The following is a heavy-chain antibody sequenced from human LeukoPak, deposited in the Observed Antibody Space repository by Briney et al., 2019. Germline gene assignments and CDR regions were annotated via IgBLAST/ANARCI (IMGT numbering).Heavy chain of an antibody. J-gene: IGHJ5*02. CDR2: FDPEDGET. Sequence: ASVKVSCKVSGYTLTELSMHWVRQAPGKGLEGMGGFDPEDGETIYAQKFQGRVTMTEDTSTDTAYMELSSLRSEDTAVYYCATATPFNIEANNWFDPWGQGTLVTVSS. CDR1: GYTLTELS. CDR3: ATATPFNIEANNWFDP. V-gene: IGHV1-24*01. D-gene: IGHD6-13*01.